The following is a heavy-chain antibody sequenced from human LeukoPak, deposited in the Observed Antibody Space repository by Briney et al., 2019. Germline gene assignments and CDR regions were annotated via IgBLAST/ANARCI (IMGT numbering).Heavy chain of an antibody. CDR3: AREVWSPYCSGGSCYSKWFDP. D-gene: IGHD2-15*01. Sequence: ASVKVSCKASGYTFTGYYMHWVRQAPGQGLEWMGWINPNSGGTNYAQKFQGRVTMTRDTSISTAYMELSRLGSDDTAVYYCAREVWSPYCSGGSCYSKWFDPWGQGTLVTVSS. CDR2: INPNSGGT. J-gene: IGHJ5*02. CDR1: GYTFTGYY. V-gene: IGHV1-2*02.